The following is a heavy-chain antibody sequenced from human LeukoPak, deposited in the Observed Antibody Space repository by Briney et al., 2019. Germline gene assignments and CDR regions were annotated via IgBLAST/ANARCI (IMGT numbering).Heavy chain of an antibody. V-gene: IGHV3-9*01. CDR2: ISWNSGSI. CDR1: GFTFDDYA. Sequence: GGSLRLSCAASGFTFDDYAMHWVRQAPGKGLEWVSGISWNSGSIGYADSVKGRFTISRDNAKNSLYLQMNSLRAEDTALYYCARGRITMVRGVIAVPFDYWGQGTLVTVSS. D-gene: IGHD3-10*01. J-gene: IGHJ4*02. CDR3: ARGRITMVRGVIAVPFDY.